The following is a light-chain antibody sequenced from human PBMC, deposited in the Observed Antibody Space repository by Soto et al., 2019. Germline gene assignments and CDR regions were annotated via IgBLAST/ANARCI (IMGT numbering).Light chain of an antibody. CDR2: GAS. V-gene: IGKV3-15*01. CDR3: HQYNNWPLT. Sequence: EIVMTQSPATLSVSPGERATLSCRASQSVRDNLAWYQQKPGQAPGLLIYGASIRATGISARFSGSWSGTDFSLTISSLQSVDFAIYYCHQYNNWPLTFGPGTKVDIK. J-gene: IGKJ3*01. CDR1: QSVRDN.